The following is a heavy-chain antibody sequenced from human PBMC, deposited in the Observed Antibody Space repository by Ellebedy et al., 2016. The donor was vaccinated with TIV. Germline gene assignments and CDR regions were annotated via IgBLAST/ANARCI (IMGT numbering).Heavy chain of an antibody. D-gene: IGHD2-15*01. Sequence: GESLKISCAASGFTFSSYWMYWVRQAPGKGLVWASRISPDGSTTTYADSVKGRFTISRDNAKNTLFLQMNSLRAEDTAVYYCTRVVDYWGQGTLVTVSS. CDR3: TRVVDY. J-gene: IGHJ4*02. CDR1: GFTFSSYW. CDR2: ISPDGSTT. V-gene: IGHV3-74*01.